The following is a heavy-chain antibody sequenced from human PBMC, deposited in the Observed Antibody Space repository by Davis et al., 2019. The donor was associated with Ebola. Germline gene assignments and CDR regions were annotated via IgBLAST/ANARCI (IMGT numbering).Heavy chain of an antibody. Sequence: SETLSLTCTVSGGSISSYYWSWIRQPPGKGLEWIGYISYSGSTNYNPSLKSRVTISVDTSKNQFSLKLSSVTAADTAVYYCTTDTGTVTENDYWGQGTLVTVSS. D-gene: IGHD4-17*01. CDR3: TTDTGTVTENDY. J-gene: IGHJ4*02. CDR1: GGSISSYY. CDR2: ISYSGST. V-gene: IGHV4-59*01.